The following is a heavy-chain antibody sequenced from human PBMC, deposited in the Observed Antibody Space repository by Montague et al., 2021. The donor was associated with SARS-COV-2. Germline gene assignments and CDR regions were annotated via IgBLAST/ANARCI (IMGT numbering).Heavy chain of an antibody. J-gene: IGHJ4*02. CDR3: VRGGACSGGKCNGGARD. CDR1: GFTFRRYT. CDR2: ISSSSSSI. Sequence: SLRLSCSASGFTFRRYTMNWVRQSPGMGLEWVSFISSSSSSIYYADSLKGRFTISRDNAKNSLYLQMNSLRVEDTAVYYCVRGGACSGGKCNGGARDWGQGTLVTVSS. V-gene: IGHV3-21*01. D-gene: IGHD2-15*01.